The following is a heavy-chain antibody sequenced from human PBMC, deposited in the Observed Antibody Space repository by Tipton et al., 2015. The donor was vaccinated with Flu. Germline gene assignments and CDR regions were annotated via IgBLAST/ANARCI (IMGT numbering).Heavy chain of an antibody. CDR3: ARDPADTAMGDFDY. CDR2: IYTSGST. D-gene: IGHD5-18*01. V-gene: IGHV4-4*07. CDR1: GGSISTYY. Sequence: TLSLTCTVSGGSISTYYWSWIRQPAGKGLEWIGLIYTSGSTNYSPSLKSRVTMSVDTSKNQFSLKLSSVTAADTAVYYCARDPADTAMGDFDYWGQGTLVTVSS. J-gene: IGHJ4*02.